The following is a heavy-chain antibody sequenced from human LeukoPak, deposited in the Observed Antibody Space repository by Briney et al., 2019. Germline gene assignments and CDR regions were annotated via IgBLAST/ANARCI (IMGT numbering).Heavy chain of an antibody. CDR1: GFTFSSYA. J-gene: IGHJ6*02. D-gene: IGHD6-19*01. CDR3: TTDGRIAVAGTDYYYYYGMDV. Sequence: PGGSLRLSCAASGFTFSSYAMSWVRQAPGKGLEWVGRIKSKTDGGTTDYAAPVKGRFTISRDDSKNTLYLQMNSLKTEDTAVYYCTTDGRIAVAGTDYYYYYGMDVWGQGTTVTVSS. CDR2: IKSKTDGGTT. V-gene: IGHV3-15*01.